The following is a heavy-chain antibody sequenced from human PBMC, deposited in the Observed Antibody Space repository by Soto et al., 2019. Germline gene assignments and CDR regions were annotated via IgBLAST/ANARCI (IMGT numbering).Heavy chain of an antibody. CDR2: ISSSSSYI. D-gene: IGHD3-10*01. V-gene: IGHV3-21*01. CDR1: GFTFSSYS. Sequence: GGSLRLSCAASGFTFSSYSMNWVRQAPGKGLEWVSSISSSSSYIYYADSVKGRFTISRDNAKNSLYLQMNSLRAEDTAVYYCARDFGFQYGSGSYFPTDYYYYGMDVWGQGTTVTVSS. CDR3: ARDFGFQYGSGSYFPTDYYYYGMDV. J-gene: IGHJ6*02.